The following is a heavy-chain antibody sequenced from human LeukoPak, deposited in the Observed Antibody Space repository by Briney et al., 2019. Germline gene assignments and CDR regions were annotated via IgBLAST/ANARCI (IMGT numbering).Heavy chain of an antibody. CDR2: ISDTGGST. CDR1: GFTFSSYA. Sequence: GGSLRLSCAASGFTFSSYAMTWVRQAPGKGLERVSAISDTGGSTYDADSVKGRFTISRDNSKNTLYLQMNSLRAEDTAVYYCAKDTSIGRYCTNGVCSPFDYWGQGTLVTVSS. J-gene: IGHJ4*02. V-gene: IGHV3-23*01. D-gene: IGHD2-8*01. CDR3: AKDTSIGRYCTNGVCSPFDY.